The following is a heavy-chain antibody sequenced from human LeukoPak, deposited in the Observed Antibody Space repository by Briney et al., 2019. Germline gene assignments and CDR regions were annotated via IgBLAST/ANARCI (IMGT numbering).Heavy chain of an antibody. CDR1: GFTFSNYT. CDR3: ASDQSGVKDFDY. Sequence: GGSLRLSCAASGFTFSNYTMHWVRQAPGKGLEYVSAISSNGDSTYYASSVKGRFTISRDNAKSSLYLQMNSLRADDTAVYYCASDQSGVKDFDYWGQGTLVTVSS. D-gene: IGHD3-10*01. CDR2: ISSNGDST. V-gene: IGHV3-64*01. J-gene: IGHJ4*02.